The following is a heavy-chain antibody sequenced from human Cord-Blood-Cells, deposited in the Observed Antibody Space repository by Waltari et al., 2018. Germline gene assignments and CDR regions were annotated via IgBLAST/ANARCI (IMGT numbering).Heavy chain of an antibody. CDR1: GFTFSSYG. CDR3: AKGRNDVDTAQMDY. J-gene: IGHJ4*02. V-gene: IGHV3-30*02. Sequence: QVQLVESGGGVVQPGGSLRLSCAASGFTFSSYGMHWVRQAPGKGLEWVAFIRYDGSNKYYADSVKGRFTISRDNSKNTLYLQMNSGRAEDTGVYYWAKGRNDVDTAQMDYWGQGTLGTV. D-gene: IGHD5-18*01. CDR2: IRYDGSNK.